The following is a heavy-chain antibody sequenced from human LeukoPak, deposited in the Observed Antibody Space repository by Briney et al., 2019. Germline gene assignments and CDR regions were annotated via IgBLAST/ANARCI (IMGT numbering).Heavy chain of an antibody. J-gene: IGHJ4*02. CDR2: INNNEHRT. CDR3: ARARLAGPTPHLDS. Sequence: GGPLRLSCATSRFTLRTYPMYSVRPAPGRGPEHVPGINNNEHRTYFANSVSGTFTISRDNSTNTPYLQVGSLRAEDMAVYYCARARLAGPTPHLDSWGQGPLVTVSS. CDR1: RFTLRTYP. V-gene: IGHV3-64*01. D-gene: IGHD1-26*01.